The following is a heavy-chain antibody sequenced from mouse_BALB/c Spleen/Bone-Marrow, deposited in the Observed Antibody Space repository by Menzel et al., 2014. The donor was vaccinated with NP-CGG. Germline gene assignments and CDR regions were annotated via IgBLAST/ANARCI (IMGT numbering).Heavy chain of an antibody. CDR2: IRNKANGYTT. J-gene: IGHJ2*01. V-gene: IGHV7-3*02. D-gene: IGHD2-4*01. Sequence: DVHLVESGGGLVQPGGSLRVSCATSGFTFTDYFMTWVRQPPGKALEWLGFIRNKANGYTTEYSASVKGRFTISRNNSQSILYLQMNTLKAEDSATYYCARGYYDDYWGQGTTLTVSS. CDR3: ARGYYDDY. CDR1: GFTFTDYF.